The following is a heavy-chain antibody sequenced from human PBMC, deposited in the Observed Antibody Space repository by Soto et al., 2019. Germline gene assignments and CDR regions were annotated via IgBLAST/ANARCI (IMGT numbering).Heavy chain of an antibody. Sequence: EVQLLESGGGLVQPGGSLRLSCAASGFTFSSYAMRWVRQAPGKGLEWVSTISGSGSSTYYADSVKGRFTISRDNSKNTRYLQMNSLRAEDTAVYYCAKGSSLGGGSSDYWGQGTLVTVSS. D-gene: IGHD1-26*01. CDR3: AKGSSLGGGSSDY. V-gene: IGHV3-23*01. CDR2: ISGSGSST. CDR1: GFTFSSYA. J-gene: IGHJ4*02.